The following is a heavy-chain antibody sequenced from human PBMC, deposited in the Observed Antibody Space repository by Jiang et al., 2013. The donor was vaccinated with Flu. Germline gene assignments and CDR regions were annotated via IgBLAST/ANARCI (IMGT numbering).Heavy chain of an antibody. CDR3: ARGGYYGPGSYLMRDDY. D-gene: IGHD3-10*01. CDR1: GYTFTSRS. J-gene: IGHJ4*02. CDR2: INTNTGNP. Sequence: QSGSELKKPGASVKVSCKASGYTFTSRSVVWVRQAPGQGLEWMGWINTNTGNPTYAQGFTGRFGFSLDTSVSTAYLQINSLQPEDSAVYYCARGGYYGPGSYLMRDDYWGQGTLVTVSS. V-gene: IGHV7-4-1*02.